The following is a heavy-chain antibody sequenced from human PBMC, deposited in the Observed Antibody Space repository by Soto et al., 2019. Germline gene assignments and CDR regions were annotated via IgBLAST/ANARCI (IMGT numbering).Heavy chain of an antibody. V-gene: IGHV3-30*03. D-gene: IGHD2-15*01. CDR3: ARTGSGGRWSLDS. CDR1: GFTFSSYG. Sequence: QVQLVESGGGVVQPGRSLRLSCAASGFTFSSYGMHWARQAPGEGLEWVAVISYDGNRKYYADSVKGRFTISRDFSKNTVELHMNRLRVEDTAVYFCARTGSGGRWSLDSWGQGILVTVSS. CDR2: ISYDGNRK. J-gene: IGHJ4*02.